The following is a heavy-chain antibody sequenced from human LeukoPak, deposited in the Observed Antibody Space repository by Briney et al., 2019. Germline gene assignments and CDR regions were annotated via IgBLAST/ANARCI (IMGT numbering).Heavy chain of an antibody. V-gene: IGHV4-59*12. J-gene: IGHJ4*02. CDR2: IYYSGST. CDR3: ARDMSLDY. D-gene: IGHD3-10*02. Sequence: SQTLSLTCAVSGGSISSYYWSWIRQPPGKGLEWIGYIYYSGSTNYNPSLKSRVTISVDRSKNQFSLKLSSVTAADTAVYYCARDMSLDYWGQGTLVTVSS. CDR1: GGSISSYY.